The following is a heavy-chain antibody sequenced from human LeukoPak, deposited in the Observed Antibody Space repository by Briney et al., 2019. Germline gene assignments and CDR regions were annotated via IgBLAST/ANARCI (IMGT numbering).Heavy chain of an antibody. J-gene: IGHJ4*02. CDR3: ARESDYSSSWYGSGEFDY. CDR1: GFTFSSYS. V-gene: IGHV3-21*01. D-gene: IGHD6-13*01. CDR2: ISSSSSYI. Sequence: GGSLRLSCAAPGFTFSSYSMNWVRQAPGKGLEWVSSISSSSSYIYYADSVKGRFTISRDNAKNSLYLQMNSLRAEDTAVYYCARESDYSSSWYGSGEFDYWGQGTLVTVSS.